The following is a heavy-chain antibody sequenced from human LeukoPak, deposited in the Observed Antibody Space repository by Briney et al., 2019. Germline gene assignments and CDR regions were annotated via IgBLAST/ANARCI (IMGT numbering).Heavy chain of an antibody. CDR2: IYYSGST. D-gene: IGHD5-12*01. J-gene: IGHJ6*03. V-gene: IGHV4-59*01. CDR3: ARGDIVATNDYYYYYMDV. CDR1: GGSISSYY. Sequence: SETLSLTCTVSGGSISSYYWSWIRQPPGKGLEWIGYIYYSGSTNYNPSLKSRVTISVDTSKNQFSLKLSSVTAADTAVYYRARGDIVATNDYYYYYMDVWGKGTTVTVSS.